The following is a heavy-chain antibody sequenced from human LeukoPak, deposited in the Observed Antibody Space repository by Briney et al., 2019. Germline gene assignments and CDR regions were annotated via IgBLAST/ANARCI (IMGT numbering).Heavy chain of an antibody. CDR2: INPNSGDT. V-gene: IGHV1-2*02. D-gene: IGHD3-16*01. CDR1: GYTFTGYY. CDR3: ATQRGSYLWGTDFDY. J-gene: IGHJ4*02. Sequence: ASVKVSCKASGYTFTGYYMHWVRQPPGQGLEWMGWINPNSGDTKFAREFQGRVTMTRDASISTAYMGLSRLRSDDTAVYYCATQRGSYLWGTDFDYWGQGTLVTVSS.